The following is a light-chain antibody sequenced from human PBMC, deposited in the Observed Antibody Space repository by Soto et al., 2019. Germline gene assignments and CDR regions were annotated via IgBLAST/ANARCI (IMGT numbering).Light chain of an antibody. Sequence: DIQMTQSPSTLSASVGDRVTITCRASQSISCWLAWYQQKPGKAPKLLIYKASSLESGVPSRFSGSGSGTEFTLTISSLQPDDFATYYCQQYNSYPGTFGQGTKVEIK. J-gene: IGKJ1*01. CDR2: KAS. CDR1: QSISCW. CDR3: QQYNSYPGT. V-gene: IGKV1-5*03.